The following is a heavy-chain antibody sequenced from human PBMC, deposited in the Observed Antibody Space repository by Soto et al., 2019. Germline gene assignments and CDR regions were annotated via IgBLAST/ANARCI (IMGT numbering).Heavy chain of an antibody. CDR1: GGTFSSYA. D-gene: IGHD2-2*01. V-gene: IGHV1-69*01. CDR2: IIPIFGTA. Sequence: QVQLVQSGAEVKKPGSSVKVSCKASGGTFSSYAISWVRQAPGQGLEWMGGIIPIFGTANYAQKVQGRVTITADESSSTAYMELSSLRSEDTAVYYCASGLGYCSSTSCFTFDYWCQGTLVTVSS. CDR3: ASGLGYCSSTSCFTFDY. J-gene: IGHJ4*02.